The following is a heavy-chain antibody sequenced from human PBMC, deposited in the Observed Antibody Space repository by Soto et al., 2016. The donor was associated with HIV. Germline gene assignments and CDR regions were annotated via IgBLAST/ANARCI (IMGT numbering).Heavy chain of an antibody. V-gene: IGHV3-53*02. CDR1: GFTVSSNY. D-gene: IGHD1-1*01. J-gene: IGHJ6*01. CDR3: AREWVRMTTGIYYGMDV. CDR2: IYSGGST. Sequence: EVQLVETGGGLIQPGGSLRLSCAASGFTVSSNYMSWVRQAPGKGLEWVSVIYSGGSTYYADSVKGRFTISRDNSKNTLYLQMNSLRAEDTAVYYCAREWVRMTTGIYYGMDVWGPRDHGSPSPQ.